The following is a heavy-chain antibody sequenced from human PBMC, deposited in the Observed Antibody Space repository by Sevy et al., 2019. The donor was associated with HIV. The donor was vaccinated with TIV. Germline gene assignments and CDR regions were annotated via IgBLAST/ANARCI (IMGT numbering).Heavy chain of an antibody. Sequence: ASVKVSCKASGYTFTSYGISWVRQAPGQWLEWMGWISADNGNTNYAQKLQGRVTMTTDTSTSTAYMELRSLRSDDTAVYYCARETIFGRYYGMDVWGQGTTVTVSS. D-gene: IGHD3-3*01. J-gene: IGHJ6*02. V-gene: IGHV1-18*01. CDR2: ISADNGNT. CDR1: GYTFTSYG. CDR3: ARETIFGRYYGMDV.